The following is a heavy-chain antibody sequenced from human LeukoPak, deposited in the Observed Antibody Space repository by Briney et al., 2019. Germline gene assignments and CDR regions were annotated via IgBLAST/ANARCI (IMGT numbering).Heavy chain of an antibody. CDR2: ISSDSNYI. V-gene: IGHV3-21*04. CDR1: GFTFSSYS. Sequence: GGSLRLPCAASGFTFSSYSMNWVRQAPGKGLEWVSSISSDSNYIYYADSLRGRFTISRDNSKNTLYLQMNSLRAEDTAVYYCAKDRRAGSYDYWGQGTLVTVSS. D-gene: IGHD3-10*01. CDR3: AKDRRAGSYDY. J-gene: IGHJ4*02.